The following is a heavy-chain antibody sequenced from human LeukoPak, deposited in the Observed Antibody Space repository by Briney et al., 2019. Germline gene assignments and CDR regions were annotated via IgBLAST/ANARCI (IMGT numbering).Heavy chain of an antibody. V-gene: IGHV3-7*01. Sequence: GGSLRLSCAASGFTVSSNYMSWVRQAPGKGLEWVAHINKDGSEINYVDSVKGRFTISRDNAKNSLSLQMNSLRVEDTAVYYCARDKVTYWGQGILVTVSS. CDR3: ARDKVTY. CDR2: INKDGSEI. J-gene: IGHJ4*02. CDR1: GFTVSSNY.